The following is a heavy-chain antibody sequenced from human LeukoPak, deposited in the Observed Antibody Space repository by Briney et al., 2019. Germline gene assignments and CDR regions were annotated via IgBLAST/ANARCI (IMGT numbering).Heavy chain of an antibody. V-gene: IGHV4-31*03. CDR2: IYYSGST. J-gene: IGHJ4*02. CDR3: ATGGRDIMYSRGGGQFDY. CDR1: GGSISSGGYY. D-gene: IGHD6-19*01. Sequence: SETLSLTSTVSGGSISSGGYYCSSIRQHPGKGLECIGYIYYSGSTYYNPSLKSRVTISVDTTKKQFSLMMSAVTAADTVVYYGATGGRDIMYSRGGGQFDYWGQGTLVTVSS.